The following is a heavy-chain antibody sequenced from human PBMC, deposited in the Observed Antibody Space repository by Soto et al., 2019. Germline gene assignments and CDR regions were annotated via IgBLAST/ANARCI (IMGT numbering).Heavy chain of an antibody. CDR2: IIPIFGTP. J-gene: IGHJ5*02. Sequence: QVQLVQSGAEVKKPGSSVKVSCKASGGTFSTYTFSWVRQAPGQGLEWVGRIIPIFGTPYYSQKFQGRVTITADKSTSTVYMELSSLRSDDTAVYVCARGLECRGYCLDKPTWFAPWGQGTLGTVSS. D-gene: IGHD2-15*01. CDR1: GGTFSTYT. V-gene: IGHV1-69*06. CDR3: ARGLECRGYCLDKPTWFAP.